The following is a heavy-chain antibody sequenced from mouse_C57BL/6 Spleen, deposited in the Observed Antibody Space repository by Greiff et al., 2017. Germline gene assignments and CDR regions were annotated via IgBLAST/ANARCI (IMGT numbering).Heavy chain of an antibody. D-gene: IGHD1-1*01. CDR1: GYTFTSYW. CDR2: IYPGSGST. CDR3: ARRTTVVDYAMDY. J-gene: IGHJ4*01. Sequence: VQLQQPGAELVKPGASVKMSCKASGYTFTSYWITWVKQRPGQGLEWIGDIYPGSGSTNYNEKFKSKATLTVDTSSSTAYMHLSSLTSEDSAVFYCARRTTVVDYAMDYWGQGTSVTVSS. V-gene: IGHV1-55*01.